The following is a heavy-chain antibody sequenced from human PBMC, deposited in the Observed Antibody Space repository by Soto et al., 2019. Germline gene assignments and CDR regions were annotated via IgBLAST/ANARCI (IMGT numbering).Heavy chain of an antibody. CDR1: GGSISSGSFY. J-gene: IGHJ4*02. CDR2: IYYSGNT. V-gene: IGHV4-39*01. Sequence: QLQLQESGPGLVKPSETLSLICSVSGGSISSGSFYWGWIRQPPGEGLEWIGNIYYSGNTYYNPSLKSRVAISVDTSKNPFSLKLRSVTAADTAVYYCARTTPGRMAVALFYFDYWGQGTLVTVSS. CDR3: ARTTPGRMAVALFYFDY. D-gene: IGHD6-19*01.